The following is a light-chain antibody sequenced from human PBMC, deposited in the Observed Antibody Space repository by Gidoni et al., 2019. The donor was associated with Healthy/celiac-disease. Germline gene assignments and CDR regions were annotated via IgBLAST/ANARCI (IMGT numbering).Light chain of an antibody. Sequence: DIQMTQSPSSLSASVGHRVTITCQASQDISNYLNWYQQKPGKAPKLLIYDASNLETGVPSRFSGSGSGTDFTFTISSLQPEDIATYYCQQYDNLPGFGPGTKVDIK. CDR1: QDISNY. V-gene: IGKV1-33*01. CDR3: QQYDNLPG. J-gene: IGKJ3*01. CDR2: DAS.